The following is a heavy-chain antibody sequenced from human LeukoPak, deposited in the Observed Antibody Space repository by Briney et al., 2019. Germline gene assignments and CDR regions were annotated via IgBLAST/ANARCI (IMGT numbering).Heavy chain of an antibody. CDR3: ARDLVATGNDY. V-gene: IGHV1-69*04. CDR2: IIPILGIA. D-gene: IGHD5-12*01. J-gene: IGHJ4*02. CDR1: GGTFSSYA. Sequence: ASVKVSCKASGGTFSSYAISWVRQAPGQGLEWMGRIIPILGIANYARKFQGRVTITADKSTSTAYMELSSLRSEDTAVYYCARDLVATGNDYWGQGTLVTVSS.